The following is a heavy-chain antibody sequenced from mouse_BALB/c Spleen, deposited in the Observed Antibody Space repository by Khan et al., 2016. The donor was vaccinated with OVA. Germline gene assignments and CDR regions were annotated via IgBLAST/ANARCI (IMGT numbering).Heavy chain of an antibody. D-gene: IGHD1-1*01. CDR2: IYPSDSYT. CDR3: TGRGVDGSSFAY. CDR1: GYTFTNYW. J-gene: IGHJ3*01. V-gene: IGHV1-69*02. Sequence: QVQLKQSGTELVRPGASVKLSCKASGYTFTNYWINWVKQRPGQGLEWIGNIYPSDSYTNYNQKFKDKATLIVDKSSSTASMQLRSTTSEESAVYYCTGRGVDGSSFAYWGQGTLVTVSA.